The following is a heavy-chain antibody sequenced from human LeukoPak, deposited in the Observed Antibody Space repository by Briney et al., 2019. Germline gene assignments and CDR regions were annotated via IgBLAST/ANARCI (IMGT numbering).Heavy chain of an antibody. J-gene: IGHJ6*03. D-gene: IGHD6-13*01. CDR3: AKDHRYSSRDYYYYYYMDV. CDR1: GFTFSSYA. CDR2: ISGSGGST. V-gene: IGHV3-23*01. Sequence: PGGSLRLSCAASGFTFSSYAMSWVRQAPGKGLEWVSAISGSGGSTYYADSVKGRFTISRDNSKNTLYLQMNSLRAEDTAVYYCAKDHRYSSRDYYYYYYMDVWGKGTTVAVSS.